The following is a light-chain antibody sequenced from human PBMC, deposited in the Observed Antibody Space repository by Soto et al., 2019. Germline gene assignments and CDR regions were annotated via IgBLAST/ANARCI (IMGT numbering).Light chain of an antibody. CDR1: QTISDNY. CDR2: AVS. Sequence: EIVLTQSPGTLTLSPGESAALSCRASQTISDNYLVWYRQKPGQAPRLLIYAVSSRAAGIPDRFSGSGSGSDCALTIARLEPEDSAVYYCQQHINSPWTFGQGSRVE. J-gene: IGKJ1*01. CDR3: QQHINSPWT. V-gene: IGKV3-20*01.